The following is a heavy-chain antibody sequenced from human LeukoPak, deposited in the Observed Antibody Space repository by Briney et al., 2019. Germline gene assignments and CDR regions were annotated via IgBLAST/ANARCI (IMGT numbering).Heavy chain of an antibody. CDR2: IIPIFGTA. D-gene: IGHD6-25*01. J-gene: IGHJ5*02. CDR3: ARGTAAGFNWFDP. V-gene: IGHV1-69*13. CDR1: GGTFSSYA. Sequence: SVKVSCRASGGTFSSYAISWVRQAPGQGLEWMGGIIPIFGTANYAQKFQGRVTITADESTSTAYMELSSLRSEDTAVYYCARGTAAGFNWFDPWGQGTPVTVSS.